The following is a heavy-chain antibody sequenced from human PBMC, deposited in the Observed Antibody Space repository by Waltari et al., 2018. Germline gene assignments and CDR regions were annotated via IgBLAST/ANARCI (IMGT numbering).Heavy chain of an antibody. Sequence: QVQLQESGPGLVKPSETLSLTCPVSGGSVSSGSYYWSWIRQPPGKGLEWIGYIYYSGSTNYNPSLKSRVTISVDTSKNQFSLKLSSVTAADTAVYYCARDYCSGGSCSFDYWGQGTLVTVSS. CDR3: ARDYCSGGSCSFDY. V-gene: IGHV4-61*01. CDR1: GGSVSSGSYY. CDR2: IYYSGST. D-gene: IGHD2-15*01. J-gene: IGHJ4*02.